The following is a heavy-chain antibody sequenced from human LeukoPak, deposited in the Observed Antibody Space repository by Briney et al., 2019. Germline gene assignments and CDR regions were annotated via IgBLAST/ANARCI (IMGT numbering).Heavy chain of an antibody. J-gene: IGHJ4*02. CDR2: INPNSGGT. Sequence: ASVKVSSKASVYTFTDYHMHWVRPAPGQGVGRMGWINPNSGGTNYAQKFQGRVTMTRDTSISTAYMELSGLRSDATAVYYCPRASSAFEPVFVYWGQGALVTFSS. V-gene: IGHV1-2*02. CDR3: PRASSAFEPVFVY. D-gene: IGHD3-3*01. CDR1: VYTFTDYH.